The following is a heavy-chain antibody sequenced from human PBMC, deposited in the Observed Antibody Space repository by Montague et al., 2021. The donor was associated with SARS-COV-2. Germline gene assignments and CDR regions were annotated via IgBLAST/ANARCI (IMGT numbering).Heavy chain of an antibody. CDR2: FDNDGDST. CDR1: GFTFSGYG. J-gene: IGHJ4*02. CDR3: AKIVFQGGSNVFDN. D-gene: IGHD5-24*01. V-gene: IGHV3-23*01. Sequence: SLRLSCGAFGFTFSGYGMSEVRQAPVKGLEWVSGFDNDGDSTYYXNSXHGRFTISRDIYKNTLYLQMNSLTAEDTAVYYCAKIVFQGGSNVFDNWGQGTLVTVSS.